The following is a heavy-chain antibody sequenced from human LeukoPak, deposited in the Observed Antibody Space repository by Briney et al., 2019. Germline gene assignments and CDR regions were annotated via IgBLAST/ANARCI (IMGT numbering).Heavy chain of an antibody. CDR1: GYTFTSYG. D-gene: IGHD6-13*01. V-gene: IGHV1-18*01. J-gene: IGHJ4*02. Sequence: VASVKVSCKASGYTFTSYGISWVRQAPGQGLEWMGWISAYNGNTKNAQKFQGRVTMTTDTSTSTAYMELRSLRSDDTAVYCCARTSSTWYGGVGDYWGQGTLVTVSS. CDR2: ISAYNGNT. CDR3: ARTSSTWYGGVGDY.